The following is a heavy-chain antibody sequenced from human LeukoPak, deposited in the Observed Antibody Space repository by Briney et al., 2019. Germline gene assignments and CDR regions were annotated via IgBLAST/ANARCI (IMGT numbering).Heavy chain of an antibody. CDR2: FDPEDGET. D-gene: IGHD3-22*01. J-gene: IGHJ4*02. Sequence: ASVTVSRKVSGYTLTELSMHWVRPAPGQGPAWMGGFDPEDGETIYAQKFQGRVTMTDDTSTDTAYMELGSLRSEDTAVYYCATDRDYYDSRTHRNYVDYWGQGTLVTVSS. CDR3: ATDRDYYDSRTHRNYVDY. CDR1: GYTLTELS. V-gene: IGHV1-24*01.